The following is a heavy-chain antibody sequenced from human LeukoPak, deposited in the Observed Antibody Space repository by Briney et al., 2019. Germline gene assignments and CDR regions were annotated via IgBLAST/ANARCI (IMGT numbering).Heavy chain of an antibody. Sequence: ASVKVSCKASGYNFSGHYMHWVRQAPGQGLEWMGWIKPSNSDTKYAQNFQGRVTMTRDTSISTAYMELSSLRSDDTAVYYCASPPLSSAMYYAHWGQGTLVTVSS. CDR2: IKPSNSDT. CDR1: GYNFSGHY. CDR3: ASPPLSSAMYYAH. V-gene: IGHV1-2*02. J-gene: IGHJ4*02. D-gene: IGHD1-26*01.